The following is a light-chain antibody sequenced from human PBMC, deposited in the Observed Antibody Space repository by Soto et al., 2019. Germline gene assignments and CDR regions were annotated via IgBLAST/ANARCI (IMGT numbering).Light chain of an antibody. CDR2: AAS. CDR3: QQSYSTTQT. J-gene: IGKJ1*01. V-gene: IGKV1-39*01. Sequence: DIQMTQSPSSLSASVGDRVTITCRASQSISSYLNWYQQKPGKAPKLLIYAASSLQSGVPSRFSGSGSGTDFTLTISSLLPEDFATYYCQQSYSTTQTFGQGTKVDIK. CDR1: QSISSY.